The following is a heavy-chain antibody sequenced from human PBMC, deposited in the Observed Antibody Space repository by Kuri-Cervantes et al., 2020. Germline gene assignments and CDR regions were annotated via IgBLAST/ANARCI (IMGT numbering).Heavy chain of an antibody. J-gene: IGHJ4*02. V-gene: IGHV3-30*02. CDR3: AKEDCTNGVCYIGYFDY. Sequence: GESLKISCAASGFTFSSYAMHWVRQAPGKGLEWVAVIWYDGSNKYYADSVKGRFTISRDNSKNTLYLQMNSLRAVDTAVYYCAKEDCTNGVCYIGYFDYWGQGTLVTVSS. CDR2: IWYDGSNK. D-gene: IGHD2-8*01. CDR1: GFTFSSYA.